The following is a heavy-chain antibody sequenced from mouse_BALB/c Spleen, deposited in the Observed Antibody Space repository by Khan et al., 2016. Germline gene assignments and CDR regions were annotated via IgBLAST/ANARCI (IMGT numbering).Heavy chain of an antibody. D-gene: IGHD3-1*01. CDR3: TRDSSGGVAY. CDR1: GFNFSSYT. J-gene: IGHJ3*01. Sequence: EVELVESGGGLVKPGGSLKLSCAASGFNFSSYTMSWVRQTPEKRLEWVATISSGGSYTYYPDNMKGRFTISRDNAKNTLYLQMSSLKSEDTAMYYCTRDSSGGVAYWGQGTLVTVSA. V-gene: IGHV5-6-4*01. CDR2: ISSGGSYT.